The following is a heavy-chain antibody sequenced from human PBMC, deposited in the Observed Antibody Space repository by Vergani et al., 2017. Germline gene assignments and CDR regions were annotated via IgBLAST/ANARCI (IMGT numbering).Heavy chain of an antibody. CDR2: IYYSGST. CDR1: GGSISSHY. V-gene: IGHV4-59*08. CDR3: ARHGSIAARPAAVDY. D-gene: IGHD6-6*01. J-gene: IGHJ4*02. Sequence: QVQLQESGPGLVKPSETLSLTCTVSGGSISSHYWSWIRQPPGKGLEWIGYIYYSGSTNYNPSLKSRVTISVDTSKNQFSLKLSSVTAADTAVYYCARHGSIAARPAAVDYWGQGTLVTVSS.